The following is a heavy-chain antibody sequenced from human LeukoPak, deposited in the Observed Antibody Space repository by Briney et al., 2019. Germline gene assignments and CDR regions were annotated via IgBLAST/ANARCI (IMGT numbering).Heavy chain of an antibody. J-gene: IGHJ5*02. D-gene: IGHD3-10*01. CDR2: INPNSGGT. CDR3: ARPLYGSGIRGWFDP. V-gene: IGHV1-2*02. CDR1: GYTFTSYY. Sequence: GASVKVSCKASGYTFTSYYMHWVRQAPGQGLEWMGWINPNSGGTNYAQKFQGRVTMTRDTSISTAYMELSRLRSDDTAVYYCARPLYGSGIRGWFDPWGQGTLVTVSS.